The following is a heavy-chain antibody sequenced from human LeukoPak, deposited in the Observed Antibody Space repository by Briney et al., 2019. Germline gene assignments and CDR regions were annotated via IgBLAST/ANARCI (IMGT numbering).Heavy chain of an antibody. CDR1: GYTFTGYC. J-gene: IGHJ4*02. D-gene: IGHD3-22*01. CDR3: ARAPITMIVVVITNTFDY. V-gene: IGHV1-2*02. CDR2: INPNSGGT. Sequence: GASVKVSCKASGYTFTGYCMHWVRQAPGQGLEWMGWINPNSGGTNYAQKFQGRVTMTRDTSISTAYMELSRLRSDDTAVYYCARAPITMIVVVITNTFDYWGQGTLVTVSS.